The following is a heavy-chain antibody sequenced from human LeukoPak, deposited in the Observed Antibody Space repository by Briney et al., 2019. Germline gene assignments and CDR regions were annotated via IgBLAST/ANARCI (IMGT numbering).Heavy chain of an antibody. D-gene: IGHD5-18*01. CDR3: ARVGYGLDY. V-gene: IGHV1-69*04. Sequence: SVKVPCKASGGTFSSYAISWVRQAPGQGLEWMGRIIPTLGIANYAQKFQGRVTITADKSTSTAYMELSSLRSEDTAVYYCARVGYGLDYWGQGTLVTVSS. CDR2: IIPTLGIA. J-gene: IGHJ4*02. CDR1: GGTFSSYA.